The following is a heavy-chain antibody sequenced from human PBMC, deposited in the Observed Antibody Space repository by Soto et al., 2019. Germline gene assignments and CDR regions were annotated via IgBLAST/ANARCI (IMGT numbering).Heavy chain of an antibody. Sequence: EVQLVESGGGLVQPGGSLRLSCAASGFTFSRHWMHWVRQAPGKGLVWVSRINSDGSSTTYADSVKGRSTISRDNAKNTLYLQMNSMSAEDTVVYYCARDFPLDTSRHDYWGQGTLVTVSS. CDR2: INSDGSST. J-gene: IGHJ4*02. V-gene: IGHV3-74*01. CDR3: ARDFPLDTSRHDY. CDR1: GFTFSRHW. D-gene: IGHD2-2*01.